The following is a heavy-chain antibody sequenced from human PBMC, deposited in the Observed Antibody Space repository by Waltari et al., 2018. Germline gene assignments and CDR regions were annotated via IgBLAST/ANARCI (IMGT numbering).Heavy chain of an antibody. J-gene: IGHJ3*01. Sequence: QVQLVESGGGVVQPGRSLSLSCAASGFPFRNYAMHWVRQAPGKGLEWVAITSYDGSNKYYADSVKGRFTISRDNSKNTLYLQMNSLRAEDTAVYYCARDYVGVTGTTFRVFDVWGQGTLVTVSS. CDR2: TSYDGSNK. CDR1: GFPFRNYA. CDR3: ARDYVGVTGTTFRVFDV. V-gene: IGHV3-30-3*01. D-gene: IGHD1-20*01.